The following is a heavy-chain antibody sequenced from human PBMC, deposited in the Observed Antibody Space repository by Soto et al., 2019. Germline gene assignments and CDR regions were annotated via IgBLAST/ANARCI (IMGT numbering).Heavy chain of an antibody. J-gene: IGHJ4*02. V-gene: IGHV1-3*01. CDR1: GYTFTSYA. Sequence: QVPLVQSGAEVKKPGASVKVSCKASGYTFTSYAMHWVRQAPGQRLEWMGWINAGNGNTKYSQKFQGRVTITRDTSASTAYMELSSLRSEDTAVYYCARGHRGYSYGYWFDYWGQGTLVTVSS. CDR3: ARGHRGYSYGYWFDY. D-gene: IGHD5-18*01. CDR2: INAGNGNT.